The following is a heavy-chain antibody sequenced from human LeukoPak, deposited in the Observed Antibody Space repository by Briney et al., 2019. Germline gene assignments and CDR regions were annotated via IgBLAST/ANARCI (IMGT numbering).Heavy chain of an antibody. CDR1: GLTFNNYA. Sequence: GGSLRLSCAVSGLTFNNYAMSWVRQAPGKGLEWVSAISKSGDHIYYAASAKGRFTIYRDNSKNTQYLQMNSLRAEDTAVYYCATSWGPDTSAFRWGRDGMDVWGQGTTVTVSS. D-gene: IGHD3-16*01. V-gene: IGHV3-23*01. J-gene: IGHJ6*02. CDR3: ATSWGPDTSAFRWGRDGMDV. CDR2: ISKSGDHI.